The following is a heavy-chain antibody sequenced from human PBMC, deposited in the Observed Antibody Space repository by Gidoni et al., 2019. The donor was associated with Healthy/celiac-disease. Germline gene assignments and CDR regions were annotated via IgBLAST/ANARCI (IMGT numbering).Heavy chain of an antibody. Sequence: QVQLVQSGAEVKKPGASVKVSCNASGYTLTSYGISWERQAPGQGLEWMGWISAYNGNTNYAQKLQGRVTMTTDTSTSTAYMELRSLRSDDTAVYYCARDDRQAGKPWLYYWGQGTLVTVSS. V-gene: IGHV1-18*01. D-gene: IGHD6-19*01. CDR1: GYTLTSYG. CDR2: ISAYNGNT. J-gene: IGHJ4*02. CDR3: ARDDRQAGKPWLYY.